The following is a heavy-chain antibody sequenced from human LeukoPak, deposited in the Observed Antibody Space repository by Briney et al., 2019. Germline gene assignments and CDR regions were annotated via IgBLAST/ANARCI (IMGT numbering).Heavy chain of an antibody. J-gene: IGHJ3*02. CDR2: VYRSGTT. V-gene: IGHV4-38-2*01. CDR1: GDSITSDYY. Sequence: PSETLSLTCAVSGDSITSDYYWVWIRQPPGKGLEWIGNVYRSGTTYYNPSLKSRVTMSVGTATDQFSLKLISVTAADTAVYYCARGHTLAVDRREGDPFDIWGQGTMVIVS. CDR3: ARGHTLAVDRREGDPFDI. D-gene: IGHD4-23*01.